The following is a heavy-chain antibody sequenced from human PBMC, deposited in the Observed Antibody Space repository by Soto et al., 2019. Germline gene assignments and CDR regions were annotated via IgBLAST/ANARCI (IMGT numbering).Heavy chain of an antibody. J-gene: IGHJ6*03. D-gene: IGHD5-12*01. CDR1: GYTFTGYY. Sequence: ASVKVSCKASGYTFTGYYMHWVRQAPGQGLEWMGWINPNSGGTNYAQKFQGWVTMTRDTSISTAYMELSRLRSDDTAVYYRARGSGYEGQNKNYYYYYMDVWGKGTTVTVSS. V-gene: IGHV1-2*04. CDR3: ARGSGYEGQNKNYYYYYMDV. CDR2: INPNSGGT.